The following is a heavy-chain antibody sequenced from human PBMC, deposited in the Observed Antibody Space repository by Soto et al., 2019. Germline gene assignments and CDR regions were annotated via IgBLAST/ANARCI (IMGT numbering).Heavy chain of an antibody. J-gene: IGHJ4*02. CDR3: ARGPYSSGWYNGGARSDY. Sequence: ASVKVSCKASGGTFSSYAISWVRQAPGQGLEWMGGIIPIFGTANYAQKFQGRVTITADESTSTAYMELSSLRSEDTAVYYCARGPYSSGWYNGGARSDYWGQGTLVTAPQ. CDR1: GGTFSSYA. D-gene: IGHD6-19*01. V-gene: IGHV1-69*13. CDR2: IIPIFGTA.